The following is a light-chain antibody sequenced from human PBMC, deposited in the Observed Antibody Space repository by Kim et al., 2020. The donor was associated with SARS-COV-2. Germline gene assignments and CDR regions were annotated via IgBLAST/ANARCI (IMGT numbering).Light chain of an antibody. CDR1: SSDVGAYNY. J-gene: IGLJ2*01. CDR3: SSYAGTNNLV. Sequence: GQSVTISCTGISSDVGAYNYVSWYQQHPGKAPILMIYEVSKRPSGVPDRFSGAKSGNTASLTVSGLQTEDEADYYCSSYAGTNNLVFGGGTQLTVL. CDR2: EVS. V-gene: IGLV2-8*01.